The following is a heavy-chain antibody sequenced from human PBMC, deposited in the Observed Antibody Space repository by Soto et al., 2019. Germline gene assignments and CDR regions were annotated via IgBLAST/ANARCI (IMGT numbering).Heavy chain of an antibody. V-gene: IGHV1-2*02. CDR2: VKPNDGDT. J-gene: IGHJ4*02. CDR3: VSNLDCGGDCVES. CDR1: EYIFIYYY. Sequence: GASVKVSCKASEYIFIYYYIHWVRQAPGQGPEWMGWVKPNDGDTKYAERFEGRLSLTRDTSISTAYMELRTLRSDDTAFYYCVSNLDCGGDCVESWGQGTRVTVSS. D-gene: IGHD2-21*02.